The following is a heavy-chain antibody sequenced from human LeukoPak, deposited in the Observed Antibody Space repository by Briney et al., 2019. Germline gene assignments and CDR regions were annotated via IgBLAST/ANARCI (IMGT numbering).Heavy chain of an antibody. CDR1: GFTFSSYW. CDR3: ARGVDSAIDW. Sequence: QPGGSLRLSCAASGFTFSSYWMNWVRQAPGKGLEWVVSINGDGRDKYYVGSVRGRFTISRDNADNALYLQMNSLRGDDTAVYYCARGVDSAIDWWGQGTLVTVSS. CDR2: INGDGRDK. J-gene: IGHJ4*02. V-gene: IGHV3-7*01. D-gene: IGHD3-9*01.